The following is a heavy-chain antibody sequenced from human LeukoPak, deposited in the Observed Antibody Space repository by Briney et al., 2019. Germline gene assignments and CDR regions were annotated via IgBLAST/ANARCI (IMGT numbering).Heavy chain of an antibody. D-gene: IGHD2-2*01. CDR3: AKDCSSTSCYSD. Sequence: GASVKVSCKASGYTFTSYGISWVRQAPGQGLEWMGWISVYNGNTNYAQKLQGRVTMTTDTSTSTAYMELRSLRSDDTAVYYCAKDCSSTSCYSDWGQGTLVTVSS. CDR1: GYTFTSYG. V-gene: IGHV1-18*01. CDR2: ISVYNGNT. J-gene: IGHJ4*02.